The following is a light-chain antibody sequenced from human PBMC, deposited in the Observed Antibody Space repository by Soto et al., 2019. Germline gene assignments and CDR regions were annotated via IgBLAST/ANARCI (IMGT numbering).Light chain of an antibody. V-gene: IGLV7-46*01. CDR2: YTS. Sequence: QAVVTQEPSLTVSPGGTGTLPGASSTGAVTSGHYHYWFQQKPGQVPRTLIYYTSNKHSWTPARVSGSLLGCKAALTFAGAQPEDEAEYYGLRLYSGGRVFGGGTKRTV. CDR3: LRLYSGGRV. J-gene: IGLJ2*01. CDR1: TGAVTSGHY.